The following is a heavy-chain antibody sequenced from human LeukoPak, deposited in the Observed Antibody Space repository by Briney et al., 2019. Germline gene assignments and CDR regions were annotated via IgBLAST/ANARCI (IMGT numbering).Heavy chain of an antibody. CDR1: GGSISPYY. CDR3: ARGVATFYGSGRDFYYYMDV. J-gene: IGHJ6*03. CDR2: IYYSGST. V-gene: IGHV4-59*01. D-gene: IGHD3-10*01. Sequence: SETLSLTCTVPGGSISPYYWSWIRQSPGKGLEWIGFIYYSGSTNNNPSLKSRVTISIDTSKNQFSLRLSSVTAADTAVYYCARGVATFYGSGRDFYYYMDVWGKGTTVTISS.